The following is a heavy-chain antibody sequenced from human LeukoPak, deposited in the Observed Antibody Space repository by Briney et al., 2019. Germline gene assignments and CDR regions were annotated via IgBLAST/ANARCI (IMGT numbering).Heavy chain of an antibody. J-gene: IGHJ4*02. V-gene: IGHV4-39*07. CDR2: IYYSGST. CDR3: ARDSCSSTSCRRKFDN. Sequence: SETLSLTCTVPGGSITSSNYFWGWIRQSPGKGLGWIGSIYYSGSTYYNPSLKSRVTISVETSKIQFSLKLSSVTAADSAVYYCARDSCSSTSCRRKFDNWGQGTLVTVSS. CDR1: GGSITSSNYF. D-gene: IGHD2-2*01.